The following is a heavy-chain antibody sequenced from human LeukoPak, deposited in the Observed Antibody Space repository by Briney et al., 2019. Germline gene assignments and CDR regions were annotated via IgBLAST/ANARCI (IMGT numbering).Heavy chain of an antibody. Sequence: GGSLRLSCAASGFTFSSYAMSWVRQAPGKGLEWVSGISGSTYYADSVRGRFTISRDNSKNTLYLQMNSPRAEDTAVYYCATRTYSSGWYTFDYWGQGTLVTVSS. CDR2: ISGST. D-gene: IGHD6-19*01. V-gene: IGHV3-23*01. CDR1: GFTFSSYA. J-gene: IGHJ4*02. CDR3: ATRTYSSGWYTFDY.